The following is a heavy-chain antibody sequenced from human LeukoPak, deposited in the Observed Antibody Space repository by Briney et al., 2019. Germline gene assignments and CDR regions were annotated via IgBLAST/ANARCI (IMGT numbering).Heavy chain of an antibody. CDR2: IYHSGTT. J-gene: IGHJ5*02. D-gene: IGHD2-21*02. CDR1: GYSISSAYY. V-gene: IGHV4-38-2*02. Sequence: SSETLSLTCTVSGYSISSAYYWVWIRQPPGQGLEWIGTIYHSGTTYYNPSLKSRVAISVDTSKNQFSLKLSSVTAADTAIYYCARAYCGGDCYNSRGWFDPWGQGTLVTVSS. CDR3: ARAYCGGDCYNSRGWFDP.